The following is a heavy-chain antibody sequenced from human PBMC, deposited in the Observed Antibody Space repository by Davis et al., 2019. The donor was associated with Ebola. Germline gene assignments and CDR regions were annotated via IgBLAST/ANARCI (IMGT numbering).Heavy chain of an antibody. V-gene: IGHV3-21*04. CDR1: GFTFSSYS. D-gene: IGHD3-3*01. Sequence: GGSLRLSCAASGFTFSSYSMNWVRQAPGKGLEWVSSISSSSSYIYYADSVKGRFTISRDNAKNSLYLEMNNLRAEDTALYYCAKGVLRFSGWPYYYYAMDVWGKGTTVTVSS. CDR2: ISSSSSYI. J-gene: IGHJ6*04. CDR3: AKGVLRFSGWPYYYYAMDV.